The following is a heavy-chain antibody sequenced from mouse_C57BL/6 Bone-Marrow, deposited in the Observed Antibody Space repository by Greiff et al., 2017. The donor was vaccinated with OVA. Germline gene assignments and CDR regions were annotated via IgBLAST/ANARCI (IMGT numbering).Heavy chain of an antibody. CDR1: GYTFTSYW. Sequence: QVQLQQPGAELVKPGASVKLSCKASGYTFTSYWMQWVKQRPGQGLEWIGEIDPSDSYTNYNQKFKGKATLTVDTSPSTAYMQLSSLTSEDSAVYYCAREGGYFDYWGQGTTLTVSS. J-gene: IGHJ2*01. V-gene: IGHV1-50*01. CDR2: IDPSDSYT. CDR3: AREGGYFDY.